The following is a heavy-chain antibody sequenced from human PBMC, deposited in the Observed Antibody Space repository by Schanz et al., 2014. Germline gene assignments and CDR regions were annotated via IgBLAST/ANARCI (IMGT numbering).Heavy chain of an antibody. J-gene: IGHJ4*02. CDR1: GSINSYY. CDR2: ISYSGST. Sequence: QVQLQESGPGLVKPSETLSLNCRISGSINSYYWSWIRQPPEKGLEWIGYISYSGSTNYNPSLKTRVTISRDTSKNQVSLNLRSVTAADTAFYHCARELGREGGFDSWGQGTLVTVTS. D-gene: IGHD2-15*01. V-gene: IGHV4-59*01. CDR3: ARELGREGGFDS.